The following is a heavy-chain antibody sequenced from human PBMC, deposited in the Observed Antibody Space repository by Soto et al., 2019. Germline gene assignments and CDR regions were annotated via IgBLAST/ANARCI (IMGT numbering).Heavy chain of an antibody. CDR1: GGSISSYY. Sequence: SETLSLTCTVSGGSISSYYWSWIRQPPGKGLEWIGYIYYSGSTNYNPSLKSRVTISVDTSKNQFSLKLSSVTAADTAVYYCARVGDIVVVPAAIRVRAFDIWGQGTMVTGSS. CDR3: ARVGDIVVVPAAIRVRAFDI. D-gene: IGHD2-2*02. J-gene: IGHJ3*02. V-gene: IGHV4-59*01. CDR2: IYYSGST.